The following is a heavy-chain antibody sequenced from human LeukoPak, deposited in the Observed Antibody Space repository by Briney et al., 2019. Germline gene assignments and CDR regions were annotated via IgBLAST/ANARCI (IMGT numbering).Heavy chain of an antibody. CDR2: INPGNSDT. CDR3: ARQLTMIRGYGMDV. V-gene: IGHV5-51*01. CDR1: GYSFTSYW. Sequence: GESLKISCKASGYSFTSYWIVWVRQMPGKGLEWMGFINPGNSDTRYSPSFQGQVTISADKSISTAYLQWSSLKASDTAMYYCARQLTMIRGYGMDVWGQGTTVTASS. J-gene: IGHJ6*02. D-gene: IGHD3-10*01.